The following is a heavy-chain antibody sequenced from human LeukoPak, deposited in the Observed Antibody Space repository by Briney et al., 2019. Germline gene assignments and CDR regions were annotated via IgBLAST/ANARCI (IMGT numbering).Heavy chain of an antibody. CDR1: GFTFSTYA. V-gene: IGHV3-30-3*01. D-gene: IGHD3-22*01. CDR2: ITDDGSDA. CDR3: AKDLPPDYYDSSGYYQGIDP. J-gene: IGHJ5*02. Sequence: PGGSLRLSCAASGFTFSTYAMHWVRQAPGKGLEWVAAITDDGSDAYYSDSAKGRLTISRDNSNNTLFLQMNSLRAEDTAVYYCAKDLPPDYYDSSGYYQGIDPWGQGTLVTVSS.